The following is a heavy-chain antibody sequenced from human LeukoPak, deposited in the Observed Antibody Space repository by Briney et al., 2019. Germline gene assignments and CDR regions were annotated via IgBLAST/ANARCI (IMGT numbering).Heavy chain of an antibody. CDR1: GFTFSSSW. Sequence: GGSLRLSCAASGFTFSSSWMTWVRQAPGKGLEWVAVIRPDGSEAAYVDSVIGRFTISRDNAKNSLFLQMISMRVEDTAVYYCTRDRAYNTFDYWGEGALVTVS. D-gene: IGHD3-16*01. CDR3: TRDRAYNTFDY. V-gene: IGHV3-7*04. CDR2: IRPDGSEA. J-gene: IGHJ4*02.